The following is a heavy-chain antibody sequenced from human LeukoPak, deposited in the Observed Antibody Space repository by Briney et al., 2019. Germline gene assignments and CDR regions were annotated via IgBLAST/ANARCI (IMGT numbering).Heavy chain of an antibody. D-gene: IGHD4-17*01. CDR1: GFTFSGYG. Sequence: GGSLRLSCAASGFTFSGYGMHWVRQAPGKGLEWVAVISYDGSSEYYADSVKGRFTISRDNSKNTLYLQMNSLRAGDTAIYYCAKDGGTVTTHYYFDYWGQGTLVTVSS. J-gene: IGHJ4*02. CDR2: ISYDGSSE. V-gene: IGHV3-30*18. CDR3: AKDGGTVTTHYYFDY.